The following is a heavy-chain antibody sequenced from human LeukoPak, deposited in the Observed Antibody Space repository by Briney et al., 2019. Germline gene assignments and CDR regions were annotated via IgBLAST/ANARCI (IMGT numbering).Heavy chain of an antibody. CDR2: IKQDGSEM. J-gene: IGHJ4*02. Sequence: GSLRLSCAASGFTFRDSWMSWVRQAPGKGLEWVANIKQDGSEMYYVDSVKGRFTISRDNAKGSLLLQLTSLRAEDTAVYYCARLYYYDSSGYAMYFDFWGQGSLVTVSS. CDR1: GFTFRDSW. CDR3: ARLYYYDSSGYAMYFDF. D-gene: IGHD3-22*01. V-gene: IGHV3-7*01.